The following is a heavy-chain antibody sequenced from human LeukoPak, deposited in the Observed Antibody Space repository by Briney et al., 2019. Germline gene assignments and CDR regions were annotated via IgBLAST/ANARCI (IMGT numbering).Heavy chain of an antibody. J-gene: IGHJ6*03. Sequence: ASVKVSCKASGYTFTSYYMHWVRQAPGQGLEWMGIINPSGGSTSYAQKFQGRVTMTRDMSTSTVYMELSSLRSEDTAVYYCARDYGSSWYRAYYYYMDVWGKGTTVTVSS. CDR2: INPSGGST. CDR3: ARDYGSSWYRAYYYYMDV. CDR1: GYTFTSYY. V-gene: IGHV1-46*01. D-gene: IGHD6-13*01.